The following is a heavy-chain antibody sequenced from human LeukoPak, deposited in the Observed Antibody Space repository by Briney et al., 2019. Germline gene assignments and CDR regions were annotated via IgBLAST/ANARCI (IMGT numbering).Heavy chain of an antibody. D-gene: IGHD6-13*01. Sequence: SVKVSCKASGGTFSSYAISWVRQAPGQGLEWMGGIIPIFGTTNYAQKFQDRVTITADKSTSTAYMELSSLRSEDTAVYYCARVVGLTGYSSSWYSGYYYYMDVWGKGTTVTISS. CDR2: IIPIFGTT. V-gene: IGHV1-69*06. J-gene: IGHJ6*03. CDR1: GGTFSSYA. CDR3: ARVVGLTGYSSSWYSGYYYYMDV.